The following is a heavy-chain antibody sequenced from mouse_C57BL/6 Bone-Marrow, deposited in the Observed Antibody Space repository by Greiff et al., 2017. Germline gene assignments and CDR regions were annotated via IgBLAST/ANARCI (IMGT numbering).Heavy chain of an antibody. D-gene: IGHD2-3*01. CDR2: ISYDGSN. J-gene: IGHJ3*01. CDR1: GYSITSGYY. V-gene: IGHV3-6*01. CDR3: ARDVYDG. Sequence: EVQLQQSGPGLVKPSQSLSLTCSVTGYSITSGYYWNWIRQFPGNKLAWMGYISYDGSNNYNPSLKNRISITRDTSKNQFFLKLNSVTTEDTATYYCARDVYDGWGQGTLVTVSA.